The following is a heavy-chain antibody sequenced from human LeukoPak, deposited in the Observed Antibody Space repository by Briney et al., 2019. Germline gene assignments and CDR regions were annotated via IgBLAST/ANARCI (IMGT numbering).Heavy chain of an antibody. D-gene: IGHD3-9*01. Sequence: GRSLRLSCAASGFTFSSYGMHWVRQAPGKRLEWVAAIWYDGSNKYYADSVKGRFTISRDNSKNTLYLQMNSLRAEDTAVYYCARDGSLYEYYDILTGYYFDYWGQGTLVTVSS. CDR2: IWYDGSNK. CDR3: ARDGSLYEYYDILTGYYFDY. CDR1: GFTFSSYG. J-gene: IGHJ4*02. V-gene: IGHV3-33*01.